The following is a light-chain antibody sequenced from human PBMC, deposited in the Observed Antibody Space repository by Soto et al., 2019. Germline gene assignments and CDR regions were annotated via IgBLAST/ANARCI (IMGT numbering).Light chain of an antibody. J-gene: IGKJ1*01. CDR1: QSISSW. Sequence: DIQMTQSPSTLSASVGDRVTITCRASQSISSWLAWYQQKPGKAPKLLNYKASILESGVPSRFSGSGSGTEFTLTISSLQPDDFATYYCQQYNTYSRTFGQGTKVEIK. CDR2: KAS. V-gene: IGKV1-5*03. CDR3: QQYNTYSRT.